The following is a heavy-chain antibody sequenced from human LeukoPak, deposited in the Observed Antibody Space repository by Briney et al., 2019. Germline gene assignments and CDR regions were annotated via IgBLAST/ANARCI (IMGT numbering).Heavy chain of an antibody. V-gene: IGHV1-69*13. J-gene: IGHJ6*02. CDR2: IIPIFGTA. Sequence: ASVKVSCKASGGTFGSYAISWVRQAPGQGLEWMGGIIPIFGTANYAQKFQGRVTITADESTSTAYMELSSLRSEDTAVYYCARSLYSSSSSNYYYYGMDVWGQGTTVTVSS. D-gene: IGHD6-6*01. CDR3: ARSLYSSSSSNYYYYGMDV. CDR1: GGTFGSYA.